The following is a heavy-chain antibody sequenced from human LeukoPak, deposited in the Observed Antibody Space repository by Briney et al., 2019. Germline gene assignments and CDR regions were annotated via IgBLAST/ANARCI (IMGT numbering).Heavy chain of an antibody. D-gene: IGHD3-9*01. Sequence: GGSLRLSCAASGFTFSSYWMSWVRQAPGKGLEWVSVIYSGGSTYYADSVKGRFTISRDNSKDTLYLQMNSLRAEDTAVYYCARDYGILTGYYMDVWGKGTTVTISS. J-gene: IGHJ6*03. V-gene: IGHV3-53*01. CDR2: IYSGGST. CDR3: ARDYGILTGYYMDV. CDR1: GFTFSSYW.